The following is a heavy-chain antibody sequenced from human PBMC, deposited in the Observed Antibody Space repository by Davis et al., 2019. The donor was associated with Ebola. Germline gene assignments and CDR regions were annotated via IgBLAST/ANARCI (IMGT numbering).Heavy chain of an antibody. CDR3: ARDRVIVVVMDGMDV. CDR1: GFMFSSYS. D-gene: IGHD3-22*01. V-gene: IGHV3-21*01. J-gene: IGHJ6*02. CDR2: ISSSSSYI. Sequence: GESLKISCSVSGFMFSSYSMNWVRQAPGKGLEWVSSISSSSSYIYYADSVKGRFTISRDNAKNSLYLQMNSLRAEETAVYYCARDRVIVVVMDGMDVWGQGTTVTVSS.